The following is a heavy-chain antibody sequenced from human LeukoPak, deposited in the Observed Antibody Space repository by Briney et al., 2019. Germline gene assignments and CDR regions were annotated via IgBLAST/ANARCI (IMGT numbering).Heavy chain of an antibody. CDR3: ARAYSSSFNFDY. CDR1: GFTVSSNY. J-gene: IGHJ4*02. V-gene: IGHV3-66*01. Sequence: GGSLRLSCAASGFTVSSNYMSWVRQAPGKGLEWVSVIYSGGSTYYADSVKGRFTISRDNSKNTQYLQMNSLRAEDTAVYYCARAYSSSFNFDYWGQGTLVTVSS. CDR2: IYSGGST. D-gene: IGHD6-6*01.